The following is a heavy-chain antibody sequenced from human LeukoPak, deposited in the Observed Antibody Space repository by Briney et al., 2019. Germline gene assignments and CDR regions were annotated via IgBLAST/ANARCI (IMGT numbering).Heavy chain of an antibody. CDR3: ARGWAMGATGVARWFDP. CDR2: INHSVST. J-gene: IGHJ5*02. D-gene: IGHD1-26*01. V-gene: IGHV4-34*01. Sequence: SETLSLTCAVYGGSFSGYYWSWIREPPGKGLEWIGEINHSVSTNYNPPLKSRVTISVDTSKNQFSLKLSSVTAADTAVYYCARGWAMGATGVARWFDPWGQGTLVTVSS. CDR1: GGSFSGYY.